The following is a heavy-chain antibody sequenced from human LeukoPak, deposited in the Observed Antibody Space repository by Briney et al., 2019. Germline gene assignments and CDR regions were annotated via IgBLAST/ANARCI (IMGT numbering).Heavy chain of an antibody. CDR1: GGSISSSSYY. CDR3: ARLMSSGWYLDWFDP. J-gene: IGHJ5*02. Sequence: AGTLSLTCTVSGGSISSSSYYWGWIRQPPGKGLEWIGSIYYSGSTYYNPSLKSRVTISVDTSKNQFSLKLSSVTAADTAVYYCARLMSSGWYLDWFDPWAREPWSPSPQ. V-gene: IGHV4-39*01. D-gene: IGHD6-19*01. CDR2: IYYSGST.